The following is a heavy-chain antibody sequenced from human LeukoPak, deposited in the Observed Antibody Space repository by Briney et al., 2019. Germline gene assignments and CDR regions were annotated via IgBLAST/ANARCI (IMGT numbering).Heavy chain of an antibody. CDR1: EGTFSSYA. J-gene: IGHJ3*02. CDR2: IIPIFGTA. CDR3: ARTKPYYYDSSGAFDI. Sequence: ASVKVSCKASEGTFSSYAISWVRQAPGQGLEWMGGIIPIFGTANYAQKFQGRVTITTDESTSTAYMELSSLRSEDTAVYYCARTKPYYYDSSGAFDIWGQGTMVTVSS. D-gene: IGHD3-22*01. V-gene: IGHV1-69*05.